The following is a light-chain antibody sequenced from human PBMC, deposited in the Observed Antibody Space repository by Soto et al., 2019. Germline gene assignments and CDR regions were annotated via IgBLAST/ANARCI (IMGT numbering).Light chain of an antibody. CDR2: AAS. CDR1: QSVSTSY. CDR3: QQYGSSLFT. V-gene: IGKV3-20*01. J-gene: IGKJ3*01. Sequence: EIVLTQSPGTLSLSPGERATLSCRASQSVSTSYLAWYQQKPGQAPRLLIYAASTRATGIPDRFNGSGSGTDFTLTISRLEPEDVVVYYCQQYGSSLFTFGPGTKLGI.